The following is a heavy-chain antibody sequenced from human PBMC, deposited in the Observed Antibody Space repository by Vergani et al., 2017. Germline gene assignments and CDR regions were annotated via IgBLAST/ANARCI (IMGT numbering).Heavy chain of an antibody. CDR1: GGTFSSYT. CDR2: IIPILGIA. CDR3: ASSVWGAIDY. Sequence: QVQLVQSGAEVKKPGSSVKVSCKASGGTFSSYTISWVRQAPGQGLEWMGSIIPILGIANYAQKFQGRVTITADKSTSTAYMELSSLRYEDTAVYYCASSVWGAIDYWGQGTLVTVSS. J-gene: IGHJ4*02. D-gene: IGHD3-16*01. V-gene: IGHV1-69*02.